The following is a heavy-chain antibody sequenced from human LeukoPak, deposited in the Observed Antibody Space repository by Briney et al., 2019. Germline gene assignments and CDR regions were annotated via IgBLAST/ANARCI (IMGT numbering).Heavy chain of an antibody. CDR3: ARDYGSGSYGYYYYMDV. V-gene: IGHV3-74*01. D-gene: IGHD3-10*01. Sequence: GGSLRLSCGASGFTFSSYWMHWVRQAPGKGLVWVSRINNDGSSTSYADSVQGRFTISRDNAKDTLYLQLNSLRAEDTAVYYCARDYGSGSYGYYYYMDVWGKGTTVTVSS. CDR2: INNDGSST. CDR1: GFTFSSYW. J-gene: IGHJ6*03.